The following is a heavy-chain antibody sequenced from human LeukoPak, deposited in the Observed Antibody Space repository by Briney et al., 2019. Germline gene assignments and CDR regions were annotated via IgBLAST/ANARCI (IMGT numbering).Heavy chain of an antibody. J-gene: IGHJ5*02. CDR1: GGSIRSSSYY. D-gene: IGHD3-22*01. Sequence: PSETLSLTCTVSGGSIRSSSYYWGWIRQPPGKGLEWIGSIYYSGSTYYNPPLKSRVTISVDTSKNQFSLKLSSVTAADTAVYYCARERDPGADSSGYYYGWFDPWGQGTLVTVSS. CDR2: IYYSGST. CDR3: ARERDPGADSSGYYYGWFDP. V-gene: IGHV4-39*07.